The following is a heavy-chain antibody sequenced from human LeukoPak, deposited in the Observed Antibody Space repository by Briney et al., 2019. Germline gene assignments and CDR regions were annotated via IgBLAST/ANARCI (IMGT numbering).Heavy chain of an antibody. CDR2: IIPILGIA. CDR3: AAGYYDSSGYPWGDI. CDR1: GGTFSSYA. D-gene: IGHD3-22*01. V-gene: IGHV1-69*04. Sequence: PGASVKVSCKASGGTFSSYAISWVRQAPGQGLEWMGRIIPILGIANYAQKFQGRVTITADKSTSTAYMELSSLRSEDTAVYYCAAGYYDSSGYPWGDIWGQGTMVTVSS. J-gene: IGHJ3*02.